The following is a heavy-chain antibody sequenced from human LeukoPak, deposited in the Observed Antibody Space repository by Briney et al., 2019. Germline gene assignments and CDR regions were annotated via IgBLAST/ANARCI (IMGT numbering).Heavy chain of an antibody. CDR3: ARVRGYYDSSGYDY. J-gene: IGHJ4*02. CDR1: GGSIRTSGNY. Sequence: SETLSLTCTVSGGSIRTSGNYWSWIRHHPGKGLEWIGYIYYSGSTNYNPALKSRVTISEDTSKNQISLKLSSVTAADTAVYYCARVRGYYDSSGYDYWGQGTLVTVSS. D-gene: IGHD3-22*01. CDR2: IYYSGST. V-gene: IGHV4-61*08.